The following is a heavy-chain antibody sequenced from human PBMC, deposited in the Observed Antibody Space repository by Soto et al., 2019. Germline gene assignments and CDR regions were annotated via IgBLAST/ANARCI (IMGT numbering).Heavy chain of an antibody. J-gene: IGHJ5*02. D-gene: IGHD3-3*01. V-gene: IGHV4-4*07. CDR2: VYSSGGT. CDR3: ARGQRFSDWFDP. Sequence: SETLSLTYTVSGGSMTSYYWTWIRQPAGKGLEWIGRVYSSGGTHYNPSLESRVTISLDTSKNQFSLRLLSVTDADTAVYFCARGQRFSDWFDPWGQGTLVTVSS. CDR1: GGSMTSYY.